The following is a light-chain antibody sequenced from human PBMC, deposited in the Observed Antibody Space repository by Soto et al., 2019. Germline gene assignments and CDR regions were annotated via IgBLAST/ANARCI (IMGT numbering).Light chain of an antibody. J-gene: IGKJ4*01. CDR3: QQYDNSPLS. V-gene: IGKV3-20*01. CDR2: VAS. Sequence: EMVLTQSPGTLSLSPGERATLSCRASQPISSHTYLAWYQQKPGQAPRVLISVASRRATGISDRFSGSGSGTDFTLTISRLEPEDFAVYYCQQYDNSPLSFGGGTKVEIK. CDR1: QPISSHTY.